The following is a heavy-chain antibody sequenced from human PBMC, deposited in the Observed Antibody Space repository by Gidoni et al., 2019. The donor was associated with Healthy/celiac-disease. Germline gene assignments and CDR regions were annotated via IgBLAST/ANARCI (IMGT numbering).Heavy chain of an antibody. CDR1: YD. V-gene: IGHV3-13*05. D-gene: IGHD3-9*01. Sequence: YDMHWVRKATGKGLEWVSAIGTAGDPYYPGSVKGRFTISRENAKNSLYLQMNSLRAGDTAVYYCARGLPTYYDILTALDVWGQGTTVTVSS. J-gene: IGHJ6*02. CDR2: IGTAGDP. CDR3: ARGLPTYYDILTALDV.